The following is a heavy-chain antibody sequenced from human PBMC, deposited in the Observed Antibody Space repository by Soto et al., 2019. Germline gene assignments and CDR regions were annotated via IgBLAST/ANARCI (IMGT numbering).Heavy chain of an antibody. D-gene: IGHD4-17*01. V-gene: IGHV3-7*05. CDR2: IKRDRSEK. CDR1: GFIFSTEW. CDR3: ACGDGDYVAYFDH. J-gene: IGHJ4*02. Sequence: GGSLRLSCAASGFIFSTEWMNWVRQAPGKRLEWVANIKRDRSEKHYVDSVNGRFTIFRDNAKNLLYLQMNSLRAEDTAVYYCACGDGDYVAYFDHWGQGTLVTVSS.